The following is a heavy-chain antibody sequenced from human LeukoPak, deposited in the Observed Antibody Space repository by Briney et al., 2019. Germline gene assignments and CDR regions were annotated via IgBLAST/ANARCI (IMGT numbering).Heavy chain of an antibody. Sequence: GGSLRLSCAASGFTFSSYAMSWVRQAPGKGLEWVSAISGSGGSTYYADSVKGRFTMSRDNSKNTLYLQMNSLRAEDTAVYYCALTGIVVVPAAIWDYGMDVWGKGTTVTVSS. CDR3: ALTGIVVVPAAIWDYGMDV. J-gene: IGHJ6*04. D-gene: IGHD2-2*01. CDR1: GFTFSSYA. CDR2: ISGSGGST. V-gene: IGHV3-23*01.